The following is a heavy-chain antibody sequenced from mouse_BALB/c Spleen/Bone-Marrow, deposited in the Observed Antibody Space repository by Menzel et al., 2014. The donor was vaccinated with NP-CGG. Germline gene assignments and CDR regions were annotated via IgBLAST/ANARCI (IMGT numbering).Heavy chain of an antibody. CDR1: GFDFSRYW. Sequence: EVKVEESGGGLVQPGGSLKLSCAASGFDFSRYWMSWVRQAPGKGLEWIGEINPDSSTINHTPSLKDKFIFSRDNAKNTLYLQMSKVRSEDTALYYCARPRGNYAMDYWGQGTSVTVSS. J-gene: IGHJ4*01. CDR2: INPDSSTI. V-gene: IGHV4-1*02. CDR3: ARPRGNYAMDY.